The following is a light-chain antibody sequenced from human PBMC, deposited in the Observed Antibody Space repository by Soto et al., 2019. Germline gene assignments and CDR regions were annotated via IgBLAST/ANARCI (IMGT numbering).Light chain of an antibody. CDR3: QQYNSYSRT. CDR1: QSISSW. Sequence: DIQMTQSPSTLSASVGDRVTITCRANQSISSWLARYQQKPGKAPKLLIYKASTLKSGVPSRFSGSGSGTEFTLTISSLQPDDFATYYCQQYNSYSRTFGQGAKVDIK. V-gene: IGKV1-5*03. CDR2: KAS. J-gene: IGKJ1*01.